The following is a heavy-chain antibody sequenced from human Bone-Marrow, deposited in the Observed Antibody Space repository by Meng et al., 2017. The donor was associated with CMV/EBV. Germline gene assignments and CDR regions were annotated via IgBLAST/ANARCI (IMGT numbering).Heavy chain of an antibody. J-gene: IGHJ3*02. CDR1: GFTFSSYW. Sequence: GGSLRLSCAASGFTFSSYWMHWVRQAPGKGLVWVSRINSDGSSTSYADSVKGRFTISRDNAKNTLYLQMNSLRAEDTAVYYCARAPVVPAAIVGDAFEIWGQGTMVTVSS. CDR3: ARAPVVPAAIVGDAFEI. V-gene: IGHV3-74*01. D-gene: IGHD2-2*01. CDR2: INSDGSST.